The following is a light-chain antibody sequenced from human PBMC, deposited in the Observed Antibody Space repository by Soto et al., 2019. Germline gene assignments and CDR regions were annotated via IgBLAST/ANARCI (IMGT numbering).Light chain of an antibody. J-gene: IGKJ1*01. CDR3: RQDKRT. CDR1: QSIGNW. CDR2: KAS. V-gene: IGKV1-5*03. Sequence: DIQMTQSPSTLSASVGDRVTITCRASQSIGNWLAWYQQKPGKAPKLIIYKASSLERGVPSRFSGSGSGTEFTPTNSRPQPDDFANDYCRQDKRTFGQGTEAE.